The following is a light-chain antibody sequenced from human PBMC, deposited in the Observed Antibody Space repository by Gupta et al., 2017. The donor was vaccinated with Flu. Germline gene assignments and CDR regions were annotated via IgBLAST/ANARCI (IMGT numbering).Light chain of an antibody. V-gene: IGKV3-20*01. CDR2: GAS. J-gene: IGKJ1*01. CDR1: QGVSSSY. Sequence: EIVLTQSPGTLSLSPGERAALSCRASQGVSSSYLAWYQQKPGQAPRLLIYGASSRATGIPDRFSGSGYGTDFTLTISRLEPEDFAVYYCQQESSVTWTFGQGTKVEIK. CDR3: QQESSVTWT.